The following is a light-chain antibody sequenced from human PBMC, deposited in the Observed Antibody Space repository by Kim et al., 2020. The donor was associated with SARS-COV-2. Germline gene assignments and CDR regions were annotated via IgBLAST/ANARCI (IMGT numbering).Light chain of an antibody. CDR1: SSNIGNV. CDR3: AAWDNNLSGVV. J-gene: IGLJ2*01. Sequence: PGQRVTISCSGSSSNIGNVVDWYQHLQGTAPKLLIYKNAQRPSVVSDRFSASKSGTSASLAISGLRSDDEADYYCAAWDNNLSGVVFGGGTQLTVL. CDR2: KNA. V-gene: IGLV1-47*01.